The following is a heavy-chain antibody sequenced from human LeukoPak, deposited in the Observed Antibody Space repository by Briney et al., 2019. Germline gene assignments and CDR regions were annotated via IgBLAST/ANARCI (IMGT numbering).Heavy chain of an antibody. Sequence: GGSLRLSCAASGFTFSNYGMHWVRQAPGKGLEWVAVIWSDESNKYYADSVKGRFTTSRDNFKNTLYLHMNRLRAEDTTVYYCAGGVVGATTGWYFDLWGRGTLVTVSS. CDR1: GFTFSNYG. CDR3: AGGVVGATTGWYFDL. D-gene: IGHD1-26*01. J-gene: IGHJ2*01. CDR2: IWSDESNK. V-gene: IGHV3-33*01.